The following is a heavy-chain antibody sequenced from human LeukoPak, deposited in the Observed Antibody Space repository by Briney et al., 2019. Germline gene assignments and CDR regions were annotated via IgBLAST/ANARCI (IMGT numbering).Heavy chain of an antibody. CDR2: IYYSGST. D-gene: IGHD3-9*01. Sequence: SETLSLTCTVSGGSISSYYWTWIRQPPGKGLEWIGYIYYSGSTNYNPSLKSRVTISVDTSKSQFSLKLCSVTAADTAVYYCARDQSDYDILTGYENWFDPWGQGTLVTVSS. CDR1: GGSISSYY. V-gene: IGHV4-59*01. CDR3: ARDQSDYDILTGYENWFDP. J-gene: IGHJ5*02.